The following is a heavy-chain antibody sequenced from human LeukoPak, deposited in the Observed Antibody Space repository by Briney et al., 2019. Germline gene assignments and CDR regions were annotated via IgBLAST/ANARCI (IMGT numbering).Heavy chain of an antibody. V-gene: IGHV3-74*01. CDR3: ARVKDSSGWYHYFDY. D-gene: IGHD6-19*01. J-gene: IGHJ4*02. CDR1: GFTLSTYW. Sequence: GGSLRLSYAASGFTLSTYWMHWVRQAPGKGLVWVSRINSDGSSISYADSVKGRFTISRDNAKNTLYLQMNSLRAEDTAVYYCARVKDSSGWYHYFDYWGQGTLVTVSS. CDR2: INSDGSSI.